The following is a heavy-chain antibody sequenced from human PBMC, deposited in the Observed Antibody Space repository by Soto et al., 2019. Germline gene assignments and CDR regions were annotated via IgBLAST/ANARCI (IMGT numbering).Heavy chain of an antibody. CDR2: IYHSGST. D-gene: IGHD6-19*01. J-gene: IGHJ4*02. CDR3: ARGRRRGPRQWLVLGDYFDY. CDR1: VYTIGSGCY. Sequence: PWETPSPTCAVSVYTIGSGCYWGCIRPPQVKERELIGSIYHSGSTYYNPSLKSRVTISVDTSKNQFSLKLSSVTAADTAVYYCARGRRRGPRQWLVLGDYFDYWGQGTLVTVSS. V-gene: IGHV4-38-2*01.